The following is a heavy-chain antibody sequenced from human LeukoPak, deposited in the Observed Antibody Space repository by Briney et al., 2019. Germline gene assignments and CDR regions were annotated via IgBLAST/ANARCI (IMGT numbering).Heavy chain of an antibody. CDR3: ATTGNFYDMDV. CDR1: GFAFISTS. J-gene: IGHJ6*03. CDR2: SSTVTGNI. D-gene: IGHD1-1*01. Sequence: GGSLRLSCAASGFAFISTSIHWVRQAPGKGLEWLSYSSTVTGNIYYADSVKGRFTISRDNAKSYLNLQISSLRAEDTAVYFCATTGNFYDMDVWGRGTTVIVSS. V-gene: IGHV3-48*04.